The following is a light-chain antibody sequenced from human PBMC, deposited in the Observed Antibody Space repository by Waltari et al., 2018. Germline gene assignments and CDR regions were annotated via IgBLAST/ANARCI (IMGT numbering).Light chain of an antibody. CDR1: SSDVDGFDL. J-gene: IGLJ6*01. CDR3: SSYTSSRLNV. Sequence: QSALTQPASVSGSPGQSITISCTGTSSDVDGFDLVSWYQQHPGKAPIFMIYDVTKRPSGVSNRFSGSKSGNTASLTISGLQAEDEADYYCSSYTSSRLNVFGSGTKVTVL. CDR2: DVT. V-gene: IGLV2-14*03.